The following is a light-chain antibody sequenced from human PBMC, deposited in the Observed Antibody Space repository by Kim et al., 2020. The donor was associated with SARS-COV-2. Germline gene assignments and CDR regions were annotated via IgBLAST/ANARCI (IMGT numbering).Light chain of an antibody. CDR3: NSRDSSGNHPHWV. CDR2: GKN. V-gene: IGLV3-19*01. CDR1: SLRSYY. J-gene: IGLJ3*02. Sequence: GQTVSITCQGDSLRSYYASWYQQKPGQAPVLVIYGKNNRPSGIPDRFSGSSSGNTASLTITGAQAEDEADYYCNSRDSSGNHPHWVFGGGTQLTVL.